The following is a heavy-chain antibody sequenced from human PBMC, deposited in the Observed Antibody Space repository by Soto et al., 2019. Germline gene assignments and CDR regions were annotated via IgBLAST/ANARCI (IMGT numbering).Heavy chain of an antibody. Sequence: VASVKACCKASGYTYTGYYMHWVQQAHEQGLEWMGWINPNSGGTNYAQKFQGWVTMTRDTSISTAYMELSRLRSDDTAVYYCARDERSGSYYDYYYGMDVWGQGTTVTVSS. CDR1: GYTYTGYY. V-gene: IGHV1-2*04. CDR3: ARDERSGSYYDYYYGMDV. J-gene: IGHJ6*02. CDR2: INPNSGGT. D-gene: IGHD1-26*01.